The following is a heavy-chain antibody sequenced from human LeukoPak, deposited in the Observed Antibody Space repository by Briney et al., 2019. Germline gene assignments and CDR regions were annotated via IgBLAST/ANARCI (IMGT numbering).Heavy chain of an antibody. CDR1: GYTFTSYG. D-gene: IGHD3-22*01. CDR2: IRVYNGNT. CDR3: ARGPGGRSGYYPLEDYYYYYYMDV. J-gene: IGHJ6*03. Sequence: ASVKVSSKASGYTFTSYGINWVRQAPGQGLEWMGWIRVYNGNTNYAQKLQGRVTMTTDTSTSTAYMELRSLRSDDTAVYYCARGPGGRSGYYPLEDYYYYYYMDVWGKGTTVTVSS. V-gene: IGHV1-18*01.